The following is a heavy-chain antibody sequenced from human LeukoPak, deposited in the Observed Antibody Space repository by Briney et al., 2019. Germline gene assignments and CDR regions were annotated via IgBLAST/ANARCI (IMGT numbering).Heavy chain of an antibody. D-gene: IGHD2-2*01. Sequence: SETLSLTCAVYGGSFSGYYWSWIRQPPGKGLEWIGEINHSGSTNYNPSLKSRVTISVDTSKNQFSLKLSSVTAADTAVYYCARGGYCSSTSCYWVDYYYGMDVWGQGTTVTVSS. J-gene: IGHJ6*02. CDR2: INHSGST. V-gene: IGHV4-34*01. CDR3: ARGGYCSSTSCYWVDYYYGMDV. CDR1: GGSFSGYY.